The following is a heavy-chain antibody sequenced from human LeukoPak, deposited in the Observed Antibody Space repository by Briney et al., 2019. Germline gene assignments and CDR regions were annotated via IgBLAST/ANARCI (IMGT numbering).Heavy chain of an antibody. CDR1: GITFSHYW. Sequence: GGSLRLSCEASGITFSHYWMHWARQAPGKGLVWVSHTNTDGSSTSYMDSVKGRFTISRDNAKNTIYLQMNSLRAEDTAVYYCVPSDSSGLDWGQGTLVTVSS. CDR3: VPSDSSGLD. CDR2: TNTDGSST. V-gene: IGHV3-74*01. J-gene: IGHJ4*02. D-gene: IGHD3-22*01.